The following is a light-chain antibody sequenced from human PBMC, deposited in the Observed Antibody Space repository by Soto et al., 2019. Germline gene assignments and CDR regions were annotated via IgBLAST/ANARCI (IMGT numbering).Light chain of an antibody. CDR3: SSYTSSSTLFYV. CDR2: DVS. V-gene: IGLV2-14*01. J-gene: IGLJ1*01. CDR1: SSDVVGYNY. Sequence: QSALTQPASVSVSPGQSITISCTGTSSDVVGYNYVSWYQQHPGKAPNLMIYDVSNRPSGVSNRFSGSKSGNTASLTISGLQAEDEADYYCSSYTSSSTLFYVFGTGTKVTVL.